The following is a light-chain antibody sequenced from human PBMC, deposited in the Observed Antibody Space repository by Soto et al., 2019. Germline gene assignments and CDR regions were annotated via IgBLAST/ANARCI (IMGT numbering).Light chain of an antibody. Sequence: EIVMTQSPATLSVSPGERATLSCRASQSVSNNLAWYQQKPGQAPRLLIYHASTRATGIPARFSGSGSGTEFTLTISSLHSEDFAFYYCQQYNRLPLTFGGGTKVEIK. CDR2: HAS. CDR3: QQYNRLPLT. J-gene: IGKJ4*01. CDR1: QSVSNN. V-gene: IGKV3-15*01.